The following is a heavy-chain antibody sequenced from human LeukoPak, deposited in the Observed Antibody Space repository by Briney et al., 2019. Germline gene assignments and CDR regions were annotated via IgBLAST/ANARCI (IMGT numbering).Heavy chain of an antibody. CDR3: ARGSGTMIVVALMTFDI. V-gene: IGHV1-2*06. CDR2: INPNSGGT. D-gene: IGHD3-22*01. CDR1: GYTFTGYY. Sequence: ASVKVSCEASGYTFTGYYMHWVRQAPGQGLEWMGRINPNSGGTNYAQKFQGRVTMTRDTSISTAYMELSRLRSDDTAVYYCARGSGTMIVVALMTFDIWGQGTMVTVSS. J-gene: IGHJ3*02.